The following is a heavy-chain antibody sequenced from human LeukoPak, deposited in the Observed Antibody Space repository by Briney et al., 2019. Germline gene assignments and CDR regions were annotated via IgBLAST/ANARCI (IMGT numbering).Heavy chain of an antibody. V-gene: IGHV3-74*01. CDR3: ARVAYYYDSSGYYNFDY. CDR2: INSDGSST. CDR1: GFTFSSYW. D-gene: IGHD3-22*01. J-gene: IGHJ4*02. Sequence: GGSLRLPCAASGFTFSSYWMHWVRQAPGKGLVWVSRINSDGSSTSYADSVKGRFTISRGNAKNTPYLQMNSLRAEDTAVYYCARVAYYYDSSGYYNFDYWGQGTLVTVSS.